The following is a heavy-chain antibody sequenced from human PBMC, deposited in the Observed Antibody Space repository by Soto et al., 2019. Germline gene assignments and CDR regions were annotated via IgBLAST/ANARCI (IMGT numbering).Heavy chain of an antibody. CDR2: IKHDGSEK. J-gene: IGHJ2*01. Sequence: EVQLVESGGGLVQPGGSLRLSCVGSGFAFSNYWMSWVRRAPGKGLEWVANIKHDGSEKYSVDSVKGRFTISRDNAKKSLYLQLDSLRAEDTAVYYCAREGIYRGTYYDWSFDLWGRGTLLTVSS. CDR1: GFAFSNYW. CDR3: AREGIYRGTYYDWSFDL. V-gene: IGHV3-7*01. D-gene: IGHD1-26*01.